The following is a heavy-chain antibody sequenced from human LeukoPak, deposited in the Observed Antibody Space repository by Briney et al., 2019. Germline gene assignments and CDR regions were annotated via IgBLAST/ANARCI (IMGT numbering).Heavy chain of an antibody. V-gene: IGHV4-59*12. CDR2: IYYSGST. CDR1: GGSISSYY. J-gene: IGHJ4*02. Sequence: PSETLSLTCTVSGGSISSYYWSWIRQPPGKGLEWIGYIYYSGSTNYNPSLKSRVTISVDKSKNQFSLKLSSVTAADTAVYYCARATRYSSSWYDFDYWGQGTLVTVSS. D-gene: IGHD6-13*01. CDR3: ARATRYSSSWYDFDY.